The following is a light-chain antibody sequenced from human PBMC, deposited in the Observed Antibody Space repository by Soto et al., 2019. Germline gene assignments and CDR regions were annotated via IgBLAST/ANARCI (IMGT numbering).Light chain of an antibody. V-gene: IGKV3-20*01. CDR2: DAS. CDR1: QSVGSS. J-gene: IGKJ5*01. CDR3: QQYGSSPIT. Sequence: EIVMTQSPATLSVSPGERATLSCRASQSVGSSLAWYQQKPGQAPRLLIYDASNRATGIPARFSGSGSGTDFTLTISRLEPEDFAVYYCQQYGSSPITFGQGTRLEIK.